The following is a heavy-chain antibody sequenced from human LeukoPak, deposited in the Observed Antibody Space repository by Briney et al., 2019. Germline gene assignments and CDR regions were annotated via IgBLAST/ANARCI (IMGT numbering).Heavy chain of an antibody. CDR2: FDPEDGKT. V-gene: IGHV1-24*01. J-gene: IGHJ6*02. D-gene: IGHD6-13*01. Sequence: GASVKVSCKVSGYTLTELSMFWVRQAPGKGLEWMGSFDPEDGKTVYAQKFQGRATMTEDTSTDTAYMELSSLRSEDAAVYYCATGYLVTAGLMDVWGQGTTVTVSS. CDR1: GYTLTELS. CDR3: ATGYLVTAGLMDV.